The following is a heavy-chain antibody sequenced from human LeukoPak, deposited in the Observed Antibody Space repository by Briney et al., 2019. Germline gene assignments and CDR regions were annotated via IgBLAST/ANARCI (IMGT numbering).Heavy chain of an antibody. CDR3: ASHIWSGFIGYMDV. Sequence: SETLSLTCTVSGGSISSYYWSWIRQPPGKGLEWIGYISYSGSTNYNPSLKSRVTISVDTSKNQFSLKLSSVTAADTAVYYCASHIWSGFIGYMDVWGKGTTVTVSS. D-gene: IGHD3-3*02. V-gene: IGHV4-59*01. CDR2: ISYSGST. CDR1: GGSISSYY. J-gene: IGHJ6*03.